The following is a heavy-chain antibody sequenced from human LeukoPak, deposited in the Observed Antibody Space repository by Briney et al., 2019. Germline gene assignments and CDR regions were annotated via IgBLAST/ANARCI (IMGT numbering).Heavy chain of an antibody. CDR1: GFAFSLYA. Sequence: GGSLRLSCAASGFAFSLYAMNWVRQAPGKGLEWVSTISISGRSTYYADSVKGRFTISRDNSKNTLYLKLNSLRAEDTAVYYCANLDIAAVPAAIWGQGTLVTVSS. V-gene: IGHV3-23*01. J-gene: IGHJ4*02. CDR3: ANLDIAAVPAAI. CDR2: ISISGRST. D-gene: IGHD2-2*01.